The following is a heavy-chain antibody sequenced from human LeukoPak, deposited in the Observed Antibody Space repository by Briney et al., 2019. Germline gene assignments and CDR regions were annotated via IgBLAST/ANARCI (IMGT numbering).Heavy chain of an antibody. CDR1: GGSISSSYW. CDR2: IYHSGST. J-gene: IGHJ5*02. D-gene: IGHD6-19*01. CDR3: ARVAGSGWWGGNWFDP. V-gene: IGHV4-4*02. Sequence: KPSETLSLTCAVSGGSISSSYWWSWIRQPPGKGLEWIGEIYHSGSTNYNPSLKSRVTISVDTSKNQFSLKLSSVTAADTAVYYCARVAGSGWWGGNWFDPWGQGTLVTVSS.